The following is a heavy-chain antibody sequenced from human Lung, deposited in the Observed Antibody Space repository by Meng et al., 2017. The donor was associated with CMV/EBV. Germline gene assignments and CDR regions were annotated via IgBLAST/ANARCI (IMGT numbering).Heavy chain of an antibody. D-gene: IGHD2-2*01. CDR3: AKVYTSTNWGYYYGMDV. V-gene: IGHV3-23*03. Sequence: GGSLRLXCAASGFSFSSYAMNWVRQAPGRGLEWVSLIYSGGSDTYYVDSVKGRFTISRDDSKNTLYPQMHSLAADDTAIYYCAKVYTSTNWGYYYGMDVWGQGTTVTVSS. CDR2: IYSGGSDT. J-gene: IGHJ6*02. CDR1: GFSFSSYA.